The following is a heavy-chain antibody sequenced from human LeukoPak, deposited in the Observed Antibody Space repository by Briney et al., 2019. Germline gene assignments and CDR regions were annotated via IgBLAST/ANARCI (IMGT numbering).Heavy chain of an antibody. CDR2: ISGSGGST. CDR1: GFTFSSHA. CDR3: AKERIQHSSGWYKGGCDN. J-gene: IGHJ4*02. Sequence: PGGSLRLSCAASGFTFSSHAMSWVRQAPGKGLEWVSTISGSGGSTYYADSVRGRFTISRDNSKRTLDLQMNSLRAEDTAVYYCAKERIQHSSGWYKGGCDNWGQGTLVTVSS. V-gene: IGHV3-23*01. D-gene: IGHD6-19*01.